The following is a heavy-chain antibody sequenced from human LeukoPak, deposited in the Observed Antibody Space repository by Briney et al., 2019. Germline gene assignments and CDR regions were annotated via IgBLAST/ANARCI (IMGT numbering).Heavy chain of an antibody. CDR1: GFTFSSYW. Sequence: GGSLRLSCAASGFTFSSYWMHWVCQAPGKGLVWVSRINSDGSSTSYADSVKGRFTISRDNAKNTLYLQMNSLRAEDTAVYYCASLVIAIPNDYWGQGTLVTVSS. D-gene: IGHD2-21*01. CDR3: ASLVIAIPNDY. V-gene: IGHV3-74*01. J-gene: IGHJ4*02. CDR2: INSDGSST.